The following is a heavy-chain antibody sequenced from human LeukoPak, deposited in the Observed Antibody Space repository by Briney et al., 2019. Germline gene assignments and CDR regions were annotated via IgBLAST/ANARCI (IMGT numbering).Heavy chain of an antibody. J-gene: IGHJ4*02. CDR1: GFTFDDYA. V-gene: IGHV3-9*01. CDR2: ISWNSGSI. Sequence: PGRSLRLSCAASGFTFDDYAMHWVRQAPGKGLEWVSGISWNSGSIGYADSVKGRFTISRDNAKSSLYLQMNSLRAEDTALYYCAKSRILAFYFDYWGQGALVTASS. CDR3: AKSRILAFYFDY. D-gene: IGHD2-15*01.